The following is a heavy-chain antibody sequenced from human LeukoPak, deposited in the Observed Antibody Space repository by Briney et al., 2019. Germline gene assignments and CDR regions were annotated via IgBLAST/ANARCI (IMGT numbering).Heavy chain of an antibody. D-gene: IGHD6-25*01. CDR2: INTSGST. J-gene: IGHJ5*02. V-gene: IGHV4-4*07. CDR3: AREGGDPRWLDP. Sequence: SETLSLTCTVSGGSISSYYWTWIRQSAGKGLEWIGRINTSGSTNYNPSLRSRVTMSGNTSKNQFSLNLTSVTAADTAVYSCAREGGDPRWLDPWGQGTLVTVSS. CDR1: GGSISSYY.